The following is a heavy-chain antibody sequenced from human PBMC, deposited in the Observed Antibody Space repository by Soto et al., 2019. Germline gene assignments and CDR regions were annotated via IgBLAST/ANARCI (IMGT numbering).Heavy chain of an antibody. J-gene: IGHJ3*02. CDR2: ISYDGSNK. V-gene: IGHV3-30-3*01. CDR3: ARDGGLWFGELGDAFDI. Sequence: QVQLVESGGGVVQPGRSLRLSCAASGFTFSSYAMHWVRQAPGKGLEWVAVISYDGSNKYYADSVKGRFTISRDNSKNTLYLQMNSLRAEDTAVYYCARDGGLWFGELGDAFDIWGQGTMVTVSS. CDR1: GFTFSSYA. D-gene: IGHD3-10*01.